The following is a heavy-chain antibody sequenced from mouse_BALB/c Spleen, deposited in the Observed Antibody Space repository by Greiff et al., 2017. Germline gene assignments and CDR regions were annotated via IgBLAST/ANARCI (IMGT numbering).Heavy chain of an antibody. CDR2: ISSGSSTI. CDR3: ARGGYLYYYAMDY. Sequence: DVHLVESGGGLVKPGGSLKLSCAASGFTFSSFGMHWVRQAPEKGLEWVAYISSGSSTIYYADTVKGRFTISRDNPKNTLFLQMTSLRSEDTAMYYCARGGYLYYYAMDYWGQGTSVTVSS. D-gene: IGHD5-1*01. J-gene: IGHJ4*01. CDR1: GFTFSSFG. V-gene: IGHV5-17*02.